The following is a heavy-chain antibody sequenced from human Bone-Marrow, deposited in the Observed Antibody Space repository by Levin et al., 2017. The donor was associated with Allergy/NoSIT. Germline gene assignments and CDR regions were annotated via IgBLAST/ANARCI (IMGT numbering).Heavy chain of an antibody. J-gene: IGHJ4*02. Sequence: PSETLSLTCTVSGGSISSGSYYWSWIRQPAGKGLEWIGRTYTSGSTNYNPSLKSRVTISVDTSKNQFSLKLSSVTVADTAVYFCARGRYSGYDSLFFFDNWGQGALVTVSS. V-gene: IGHV4-61*02. CDR2: TYTSGST. CDR3: ARGRYSGYDSLFFFDN. D-gene: IGHD5-12*01. CDR1: GGSISSGSYY.